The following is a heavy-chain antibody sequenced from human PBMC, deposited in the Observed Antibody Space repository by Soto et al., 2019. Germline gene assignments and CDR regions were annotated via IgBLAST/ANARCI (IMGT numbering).Heavy chain of an antibody. CDR3: ARQAYFELGEVYYYYYMDV. J-gene: IGHJ6*03. Sequence: PGESLKISCKGSGYSFTSYWIGWVRQMPGKGLEWMGIIYPGDSDTRYSPSFQGQVTISADKSISTAYLQWSSLKASDTAMYYCARQAYFELGEVYYYYYMDVWGKGTTVTVSS. CDR2: IYPGDSDT. D-gene: IGHD3-10*01. V-gene: IGHV5-51*01. CDR1: GYSFTSYW.